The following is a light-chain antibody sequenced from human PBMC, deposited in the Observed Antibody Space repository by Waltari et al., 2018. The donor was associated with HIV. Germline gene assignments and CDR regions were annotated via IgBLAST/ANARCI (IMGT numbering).Light chain of an antibody. Sequence: EIVLTQSPGTLSLSPGEGATLSCRASQSVTTYLAWYQQKPGQPPRLLIFDASNRPTGIPARFSGSGSVTDITLTISSTEPEDVAIYYCHARHNWPPSYTFGPGTKVDMK. V-gene: IGKV3-11*01. CDR2: DAS. CDR1: QSVTTY. J-gene: IGKJ3*01. CDR3: HARHNWPPSYT.